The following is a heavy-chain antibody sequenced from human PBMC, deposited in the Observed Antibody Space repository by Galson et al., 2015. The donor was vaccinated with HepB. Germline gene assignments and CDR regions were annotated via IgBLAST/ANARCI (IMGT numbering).Heavy chain of an antibody. CDR1: GYTFSDSA. Sequence: SVKVSCKVSGYTFSDSAIHWVRQAPGQGLEWMGWISGYNGNTKYAQKLQGRVTMTTDTSTTTAYMELKSLRSDDTAVYYCAREMATKDVLEIWGQGTMVT. D-gene: IGHD5-24*01. CDR3: AREMATKDVLEI. J-gene: IGHJ3*02. CDR2: ISGYNGNT. V-gene: IGHV1-18*01.